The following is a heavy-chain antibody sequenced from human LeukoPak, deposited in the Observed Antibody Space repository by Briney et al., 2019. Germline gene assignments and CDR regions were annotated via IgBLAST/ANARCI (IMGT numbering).Heavy chain of an antibody. V-gene: IGHV3-21*01. CDR2: ISSSSSYI. Sequence: GGSLRLSCAASGFTFSSYAMHWVRQAPGKGLEWVSSISSSSSYIYYADSVKGRFTISRDNAKNSLYLQMNSLRAEDTAVYYCARPRLLRYFDWLSLDAFDIWGQGTMVTVSS. CDR1: GFTFSSYA. D-gene: IGHD3-9*01. J-gene: IGHJ3*02. CDR3: ARPRLLRYFDWLSLDAFDI.